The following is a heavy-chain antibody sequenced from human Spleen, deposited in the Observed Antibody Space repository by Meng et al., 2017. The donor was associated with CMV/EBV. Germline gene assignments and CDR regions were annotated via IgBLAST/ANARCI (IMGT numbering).Heavy chain of an antibody. J-gene: IGHJ4*02. CDR2: IYWDDDK. CDR3: AHGKRRGGPDYFDY. D-gene: IGHD2-15*01. CDR1: GFSLSTSGVG. V-gene: IGHV2-5*02. Sequence: QITLKESGPTLVKPTQTLTLTCTFSGFSLSTSGVGVAWIRQPPGKALEWLTLIYWDDDKRYSPSLKSRLTITKDTSKSQVVLTMTNVDPVDTATYFCAHGKRRGGPDYFDYWGQGTLVTVSS.